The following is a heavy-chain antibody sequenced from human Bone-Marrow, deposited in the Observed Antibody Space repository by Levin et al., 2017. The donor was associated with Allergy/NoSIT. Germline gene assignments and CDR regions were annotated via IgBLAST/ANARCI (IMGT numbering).Heavy chain of an antibody. CDR3: ARNSHFDY. CDR1: GDSISTYY. CDR2: IYYTGST. V-gene: IGHV4-59*01. J-gene: IGHJ4*02. Sequence: SETLSLTCTVSGDSISTYYWSWIRQAPGKGLEWIGYIYYTGSTNYNPSLKSRVIISLDASRNQFSLNLTSVTAADTAVYYCARNSHFDYWGQGTLVTVSS. D-gene: IGHD4-23*01.